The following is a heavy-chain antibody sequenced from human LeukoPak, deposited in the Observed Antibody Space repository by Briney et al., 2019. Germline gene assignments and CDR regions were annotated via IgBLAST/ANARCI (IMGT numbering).Heavy chain of an antibody. CDR2: INPDSGDT. CDR1: GGTFSSYA. CDR3: AIMGDTFDI. Sequence: VASVKVSCKASGGTFSSYAISWVRQAPGQGLEWMGSINPDSGDTNYAQNLQGRVTMTRDTSINTAYLDLSRLRSDDTAVYYCAIMGDTFDIWGQGTKVTVSS. V-gene: IGHV1-2*02. J-gene: IGHJ3*02. D-gene: IGHD2-8*01.